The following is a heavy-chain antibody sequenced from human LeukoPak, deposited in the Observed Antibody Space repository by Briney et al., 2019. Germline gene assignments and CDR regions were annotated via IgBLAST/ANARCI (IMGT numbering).Heavy chain of an antibody. CDR2: IIPIFGTA. D-gene: IGHD3-22*01. J-gene: IGHJ4*02. V-gene: IGHV1-69*13. CDR1: GGTFSSYA. CDR3: ASPYDSSGYYYDY. Sequence: VASVKVSCKASGGTFSSYAISWVRQAPGQGLEWMGGIIPIFGTANYAQKFQGRVTITADESTSTAYMELSSLRSEDTAVYYCASPYDSSGYYYDYWGQGTLVTVSS.